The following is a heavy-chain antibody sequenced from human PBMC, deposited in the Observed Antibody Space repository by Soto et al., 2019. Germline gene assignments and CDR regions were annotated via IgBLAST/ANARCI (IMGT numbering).Heavy chain of an antibody. J-gene: IGHJ6*02. Sequence: SETLSLTCTVSGGSISSGEYYWSWIRQPPGKGLEWIGNIYYSGTTYYNPSLKSRVTISVDTSKNQFSLKLSSVTAADTAVYYCARDGGFCTNGVCPDYYYSGMDVWGQGTTVTVSS. V-gene: IGHV4-30-4*01. CDR2: IYYSGTT. D-gene: IGHD2-8*01. CDR3: ARDGGFCTNGVCPDYYYSGMDV. CDR1: GGSISSGEYY.